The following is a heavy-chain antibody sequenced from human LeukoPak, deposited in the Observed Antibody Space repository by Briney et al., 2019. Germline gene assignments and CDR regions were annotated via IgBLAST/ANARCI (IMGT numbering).Heavy chain of an antibody. V-gene: IGHV3-30*18. Sequence: GGSLRLSCAASGFTFSSYGMHWVRKAPGKGLGWVAVISYDGSNKYYADSVKGRFTISRDNSKNTLYLQMNSLRAEDTAVYYCAKDYSSSSFFDYWGQGTLVTVSS. D-gene: IGHD6-6*01. CDR2: ISYDGSNK. CDR3: AKDYSSSSFFDY. J-gene: IGHJ4*02. CDR1: GFTFSSYG.